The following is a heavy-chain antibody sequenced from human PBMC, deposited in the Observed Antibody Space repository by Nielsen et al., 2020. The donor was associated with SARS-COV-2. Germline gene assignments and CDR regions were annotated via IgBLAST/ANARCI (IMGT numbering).Heavy chain of an antibody. Sequence: GGSLRLSCAASGFTFSSYWMHWVRQAPGKGLVWVSRINSDGSSTSYADSVKGRFTISRDNAKNTLYLQMNSLRAEDTAVYYCAKDLYSSSWYGYYGMDVWGQGTTVTVSS. CDR3: AKDLYSSSWYGYYGMDV. CDR2: INSDGSST. D-gene: IGHD6-13*01. V-gene: IGHV3-74*01. CDR1: GFTFSSYW. J-gene: IGHJ6*02.